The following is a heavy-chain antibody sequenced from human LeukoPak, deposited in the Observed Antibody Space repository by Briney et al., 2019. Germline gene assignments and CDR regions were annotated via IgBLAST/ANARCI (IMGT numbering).Heavy chain of an antibody. CDR3: ARDLSDSNGYYYDGSDY. CDR2: IKQDGSEK. J-gene: IGHJ4*02. V-gene: IGHV3-7*01. CDR1: GFTFSSYW. Sequence: PGGSLRLSCAASGFTFSSYWMSWVRQAPGKGLEWVANIKQDGSEKYYVDSVKGRFTISRDNAKNSLYLQMNSLRAEDTAVYYCARDLSDSNGYYYDGSDYWGQGTLVTVSS. D-gene: IGHD3-22*01.